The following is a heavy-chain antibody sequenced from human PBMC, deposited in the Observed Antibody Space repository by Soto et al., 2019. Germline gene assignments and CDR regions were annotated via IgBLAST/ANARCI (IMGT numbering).Heavy chain of an antibody. J-gene: IGHJ6*02. Sequence: PVNVSCKASGGTFSSYTISWVRQAPGQGLEWMGGIIPIFGTANYAQKFQGRVTITADESTSTSYMELSSLRSEYTAVYYCAFYVNSSGLQYLMDFRGQGSTVTVSS. D-gene: IGHD2-2*02. CDR1: GGTFSSYT. V-gene: IGHV1-69*13. CDR3: AFYVNSSGLQYLMDF. CDR2: IIPIFGTA.